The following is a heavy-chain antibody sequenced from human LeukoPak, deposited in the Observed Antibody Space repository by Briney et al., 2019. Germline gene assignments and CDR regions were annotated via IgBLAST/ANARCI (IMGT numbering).Heavy chain of an antibody. V-gene: IGHV3-23*01. D-gene: IGHD4-17*01. CDR1: GFPFSASA. Sequence: GGSLRLSCAASGFPFSASAMTWVRQAPGKGLEWVSHILSTGTTYYADSMRGRFTISRDNSKNTLYLLMTSLRADDTAVYYCATVNSDYGDPVGWFDPWGQGTLVTVSS. CDR3: ATVNSDYGDPVGWFDP. J-gene: IGHJ5*02. CDR2: ILSTGTT.